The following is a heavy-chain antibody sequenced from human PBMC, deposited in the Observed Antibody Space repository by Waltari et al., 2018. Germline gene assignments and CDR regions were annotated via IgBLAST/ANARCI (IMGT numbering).Heavy chain of an antibody. CDR1: GYSISSGYY. D-gene: IGHD2-15*01. V-gene: IGHV4-38-2*01. CDR3: AGGSMVVTRGFDY. CDR2: IYHSGRT. J-gene: IGHJ4*02. Sequence: QVQLQESGPGLVKPSETLSLTCAVSGYSISSGYYWGWIRQPPGKGLEWIGSIYHSGRTYYNPSLKSRVTISVDTSKNQFSLKLSSVTAADTAVYYCAGGSMVVTRGFDYWGQGTLVTVSS.